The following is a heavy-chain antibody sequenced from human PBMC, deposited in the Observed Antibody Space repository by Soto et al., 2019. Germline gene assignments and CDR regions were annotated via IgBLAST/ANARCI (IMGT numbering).Heavy chain of an antibody. CDR1: GFTFSSYG. V-gene: IGHV3-33*01. CDR3: AREKQWLVLYYYYYMDV. CDR2: IWYDGSNK. J-gene: IGHJ6*03. D-gene: IGHD6-19*01. Sequence: GGSLRLSCAASGFTFSSYGMHWVRQAPGKGLEWVAVIWYDGSNKYYADSVKGRFTISRDNSKNTLYLQMNSLRAEDTAVYYCAREKQWLVLYYYYYMDVWGKGTTVTVSS.